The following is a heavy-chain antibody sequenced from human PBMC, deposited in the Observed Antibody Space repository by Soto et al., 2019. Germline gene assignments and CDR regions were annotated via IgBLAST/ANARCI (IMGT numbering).Heavy chain of an antibody. Sequence: GGSLRLSCAASRFTFNNYGMHWVRQAPGKGLEWVAVISYDGSNTYYADSVKGRFTISRDNSKNTLYLQLNSLRAEDTAVYYCVKDGGALAGAYYDMDVWGQGTTVTVSS. V-gene: IGHV3-30*18. CDR2: ISYDGSNT. CDR3: VKDGGALAGAYYDMDV. D-gene: IGHD6-19*01. CDR1: RFTFNNYG. J-gene: IGHJ6*02.